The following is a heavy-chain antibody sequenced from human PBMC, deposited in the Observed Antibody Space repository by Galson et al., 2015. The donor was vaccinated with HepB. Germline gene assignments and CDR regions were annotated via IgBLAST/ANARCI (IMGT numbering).Heavy chain of an antibody. CDR2: LSGSGAIT. V-gene: IGHV3-23*01. CDR3: AKESVSGTYVPTYADS. CDR1: GFNFRNHV. Sequence: LRLSCAASGFNFRNHVMTWVRQAPGKGLEWVASLSGSGAITYYADSVKGRFTISRDNFNNRIFLQMKRLRVEDTALYYCAKESVSGTYVPTYADSWGQGNLVTVSS. J-gene: IGHJ5*02. D-gene: IGHD1-26*01.